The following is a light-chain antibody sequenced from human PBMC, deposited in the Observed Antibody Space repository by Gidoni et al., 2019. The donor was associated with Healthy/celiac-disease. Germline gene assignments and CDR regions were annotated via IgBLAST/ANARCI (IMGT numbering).Light chain of an antibody. CDR1: QTITTH. V-gene: IGKV1-39*01. CDR3: QQSYSTPT. J-gene: IGKJ1*01. Sequence: DIQMTQSPSSLSASVGDRVTINCRASQTITTHLNWYQHKPGNAPKLLIHDASSLQRGVPARFSGSGSGTDFTLTISSLQPDDFATYYGQQSYSTPTFGPGTKVEIK. CDR2: DAS.